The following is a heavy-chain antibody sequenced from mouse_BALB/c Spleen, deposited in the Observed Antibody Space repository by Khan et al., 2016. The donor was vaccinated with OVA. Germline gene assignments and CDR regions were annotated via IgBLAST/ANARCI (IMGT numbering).Heavy chain of an antibody. Sequence: QVQLKESGPGLVQPSQSLSITCTVSGFSLTNYGVHWVRQSPGKGLEWLGVIWSGGITDYNETFISRLSTSKDISKSQVFFIMNSLQANDTAIYYCAKNRNGYFDYWGQGTTLTVSS. CDR1: GFSLTNYG. D-gene: IGHD1-1*02. CDR2: IWSGGIT. J-gene: IGHJ2*01. CDR3: AKNRNGYFDY. V-gene: IGHV2-2*02.